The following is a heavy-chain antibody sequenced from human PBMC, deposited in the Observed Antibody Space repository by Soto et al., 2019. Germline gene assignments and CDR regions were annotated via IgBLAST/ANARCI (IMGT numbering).Heavy chain of an antibody. CDR3: ARAVLRYFDS. CDR2: IIPTIGMA. J-gene: IGHJ4*02. Sequence: SVKVSCKASGGTFSSYTISWVRQAPGQGLEWMGRIIPTIGMANYAQKFQGRVTITADKSTSTAYMELSSLRSEDTAVYYCARAVLRYFDSWGQGTLVTVSS. D-gene: IGHD3-9*01. V-gene: IGHV1-69*02. CDR1: GGTFSSYT.